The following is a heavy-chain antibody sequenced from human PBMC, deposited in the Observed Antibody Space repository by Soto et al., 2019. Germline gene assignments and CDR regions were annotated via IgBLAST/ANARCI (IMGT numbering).Heavy chain of an antibody. V-gene: IGHV3-23*01. CDR1: GFTFSSYA. Sequence: PGGSLRLSCAASGFTFSSYAMSWVRQAPGKGLEWVSAISGSGGSTYYADSVKGRFTISRDNSKNTLYLQMNSLRAEDTAVYYCAKHRGYSSSSPRALLGYFDYWGQGTLVTVSS. CDR2: ISGSGGST. D-gene: IGHD6-6*01. CDR3: AKHRGYSSSSPRALLGYFDY. J-gene: IGHJ4*02.